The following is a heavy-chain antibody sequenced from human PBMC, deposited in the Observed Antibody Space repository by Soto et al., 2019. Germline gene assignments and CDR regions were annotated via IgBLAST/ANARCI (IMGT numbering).Heavy chain of an antibody. CDR1: GFSFSSFA. CDR2: ISGSADST. J-gene: IGHJ6*02. Sequence: EVQLLESGGGFIHPGWSLRLSCAASGFSFSSFAMNWVRQAPGKGLERVSIISGSADSTFYADSVKGRFTISRDNSKSTLYLQINSLRAEDTAVYYCEKTRGAMIYAISVYGMDVWGQGTTVTVSS. CDR3: EKTRGAMIYAISVYGMDV. D-gene: IGHD2-8*01. V-gene: IGHV3-23*01.